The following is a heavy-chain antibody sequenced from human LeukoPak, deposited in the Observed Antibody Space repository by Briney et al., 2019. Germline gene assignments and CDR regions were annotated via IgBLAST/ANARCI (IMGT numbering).Heavy chain of an antibody. CDR1: GGTFSSYA. Sequence: GASVKVSCKASGGTFSSYAISWVRQAPGQGLEWMGGIIPIFGTANYAQKFQGRVTITADESTSTAYMELSSLRSEDTAVYYCARAHTYYYGSGSYEKLYYFDYWGQGTLVTVSS. J-gene: IGHJ4*02. CDR3: ARAHTYYYGSGSYEKLYYFDY. D-gene: IGHD3-10*01. CDR2: IIPIFGTA. V-gene: IGHV1-69*13.